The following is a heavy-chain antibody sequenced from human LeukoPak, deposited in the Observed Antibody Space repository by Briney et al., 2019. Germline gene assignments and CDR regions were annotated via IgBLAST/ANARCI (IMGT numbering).Heavy chain of an antibody. V-gene: IGHV3-7*01. CDR3: AREHTSII. Sequence: PGGSLRLSCAASGFTLSIYWMSWVRQAPGKGLEWVANIKQDGSESHYVDSVKGRFTISRDNAKNSVSLQMNSLRAEDTAVYYCAREHTSIIWGQGTLVTVSS. J-gene: IGHJ4*02. CDR2: IKQDGSES. CDR1: GFTLSIYW. D-gene: IGHD5-18*01.